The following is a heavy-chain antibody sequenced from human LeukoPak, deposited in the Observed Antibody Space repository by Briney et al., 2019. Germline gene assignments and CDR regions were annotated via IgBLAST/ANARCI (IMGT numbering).Heavy chain of an antibody. V-gene: IGHV1-69*05. Sequence: ASVKVSCKASGGTFSSYAISWVRQAPGQGLEWMGRIIPIFGTANYAQKFQRRVTITTDESTSTAYMELSSLRSEDTAVYYCARELSSSWYPVRWFDPWGQGTLVTVSS. J-gene: IGHJ5*02. CDR2: IIPIFGTA. CDR3: ARELSSSWYPVRWFDP. D-gene: IGHD6-13*01. CDR1: GGTFSSYA.